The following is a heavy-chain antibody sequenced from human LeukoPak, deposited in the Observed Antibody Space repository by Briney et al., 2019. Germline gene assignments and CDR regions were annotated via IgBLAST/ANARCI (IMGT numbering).Heavy chain of an antibody. CDR1: GFSFSHYV. D-gene: IGHD6-13*01. CDR2: IGGSGGWI. V-gene: IGHV3-23*01. Sequence: GGSLRLSCAASGFSFSHYVMSWVRQAPGKGLEWVSVIGGSGGWIHYTDSVTGQFTISRDNSNSILYLQMNSLRAEDTAVYFCAKDPTGYSNKWGQGTLVTVSS. J-gene: IGHJ4*02. CDR3: AKDPTGYSNK.